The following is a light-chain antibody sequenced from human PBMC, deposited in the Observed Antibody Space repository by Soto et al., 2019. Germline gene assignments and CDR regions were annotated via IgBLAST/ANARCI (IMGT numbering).Light chain of an antibody. CDR3: SSFAGTNSFV. Sequence: QSVLTQPPSASGSPGQSVTISCTGTGSDVGDYNYVSWYQQHPGKAPKLMIYEVSKRPSGVPDRFSGSKSGNTASLIVSGLQAEDEATYYCSSFAGTNSFVFGTGTKLTVL. CDR2: EVS. CDR1: GSDVGDYNY. V-gene: IGLV2-8*01. J-gene: IGLJ1*01.